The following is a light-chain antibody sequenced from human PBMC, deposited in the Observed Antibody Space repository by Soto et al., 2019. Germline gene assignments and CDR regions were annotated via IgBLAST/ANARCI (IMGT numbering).Light chain of an antibody. CDR2: WAS. Sequence: IVMTQSPESLAVSLGERTTINCRSSQSVLDSPDNKNYLAWYQRKPGQHPKLLIYWASTRESGVPDRFSGSGSGTDFTLTISGLQAEDVAVYYCQQYYSFPLSFGGGTKVEIK. CDR1: QSVLDSPDNKNY. CDR3: QQYYSFPLS. J-gene: IGKJ4*01. V-gene: IGKV4-1*01.